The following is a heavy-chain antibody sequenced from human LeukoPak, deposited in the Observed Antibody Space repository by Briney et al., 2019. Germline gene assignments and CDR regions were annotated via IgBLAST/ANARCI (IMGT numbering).Heavy chain of an antibody. CDR2: ISGSGGST. J-gene: IGHJ4*02. V-gene: IGHV3-23*01. CDR3: AKDLYGYCSSTSCYRGDY. CDR1: GFTFSSYS. D-gene: IGHD2-2*02. Sequence: SGGSLRLSCAASGFTFSSYSMNWVRQAPGKGLEWVSAISGSGGSTYYADSVKGRFTISRDNSKNTLYLQMNSLRAEDTAVYYCAKDLYGYCSSTSCYRGDYWGQGTLVTVSS.